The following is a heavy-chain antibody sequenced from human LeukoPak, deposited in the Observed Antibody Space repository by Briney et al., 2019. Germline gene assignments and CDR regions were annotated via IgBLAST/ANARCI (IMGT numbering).Heavy chain of an antibody. V-gene: IGHV1-46*01. CDR1: GYTFTSYY. Sequence: ASVKVSCKASGYTFTSYYMHWVRQAPGQGLEWMGIINPSGGSTSYAQKFQSRVTMTRDTSTSTVYMELSSLRSEDTAVYYCAREKKLRYFDWFIYYGMDVWGQGTTVTVSS. CDR3: AREKKLRYFDWFIYYGMDV. J-gene: IGHJ6*02. D-gene: IGHD3-9*01. CDR2: INPSGGST.